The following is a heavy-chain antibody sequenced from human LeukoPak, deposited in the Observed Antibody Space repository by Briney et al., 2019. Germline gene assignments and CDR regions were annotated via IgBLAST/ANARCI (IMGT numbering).Heavy chain of an antibody. D-gene: IGHD3-3*01. CDR2: INHSGST. Sequence: SETLSLTCAVYGGSFSGYYWSWIRQPPGKGLEWIGEINHSGSTNYNPSLKSRVTISVDTPKNQFSLKLGSVTAADTAVYYCASGDDFWSGYYFAFDIWGQGTMVTVSS. CDR1: GGSFSGYY. J-gene: IGHJ3*02. CDR3: ASGDDFWSGYYFAFDI. V-gene: IGHV4-34*01.